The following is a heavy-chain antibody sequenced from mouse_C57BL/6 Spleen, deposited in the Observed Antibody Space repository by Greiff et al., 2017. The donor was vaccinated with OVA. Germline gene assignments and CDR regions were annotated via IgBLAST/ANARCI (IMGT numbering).Heavy chain of an antibody. CDR2: INYDGSST. D-gene: IGHD3-2*02. V-gene: IGHV5-16*01. Sequence: EVKLMESEGGLVQPGSSMKLSCTASGFTFSDYYMAWVRQVPEKGLEWVANINYDGSSTYYLDSLKSRFIISRDNAKNILYLKMSSLKSEDTATYYCARVGSSGVWFAYWGQGTLVTVSA. CDR1: GFTFSDYY. CDR3: ARVGSSGVWFAY. J-gene: IGHJ3*01.